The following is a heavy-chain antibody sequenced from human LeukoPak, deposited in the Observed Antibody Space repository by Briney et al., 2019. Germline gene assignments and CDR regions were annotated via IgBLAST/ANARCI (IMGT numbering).Heavy chain of an antibody. J-gene: IGHJ6*02. D-gene: IGHD2-2*01. V-gene: IGHV1-2*06. CDR2: INPNSGGT. Sequence: ASVKVSCKASGYTFTGYYMHWVRQAPGQGLEWVGRINPNSGGTNYAQKFQGRVTMTRDTSISTAYMELSRLRSDDTAVYYCARGLEVVPAAIKPYYYYYGMDVWGQGTTVTVSS. CDR3: ARGLEVVPAAIKPYYYYYGMDV. CDR1: GYTFTGYY.